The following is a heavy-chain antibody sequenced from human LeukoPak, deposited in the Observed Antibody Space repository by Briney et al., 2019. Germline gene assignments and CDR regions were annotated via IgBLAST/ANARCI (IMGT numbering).Heavy chain of an antibody. CDR3: ARGLTPYYDSSGYFLY. CDR1: GGSFSGYY. Sequence: TPSETLSLTCAVYGGSFSGYYWSWIRQPPGKGLEWIGEINHSGSTNYNPSLKSRVTISVDTSKNQFSLKLSSVTAADTAVYYCARGLTPYYDSSGYFLYWGQGTLVTVSS. V-gene: IGHV4-34*01. J-gene: IGHJ4*02. CDR2: INHSGST. D-gene: IGHD3-22*01.